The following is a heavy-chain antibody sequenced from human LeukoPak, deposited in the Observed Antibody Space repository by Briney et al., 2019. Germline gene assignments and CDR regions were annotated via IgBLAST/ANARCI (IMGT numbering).Heavy chain of an antibody. CDR2: IYYSGST. CDR1: GGPISSYY. Sequence: SETLSLTCTVSGGPISSYYWSWIRQPPGKGLEWIGYIYYSGSTNYNPSLKSRVTISVDTSKNQFSLKLSSVTAADTAVYYCARDLRKWYFDLWGRGTLVTVSS. J-gene: IGHJ2*01. CDR3: ARDLRKWYFDL. V-gene: IGHV4-59*01.